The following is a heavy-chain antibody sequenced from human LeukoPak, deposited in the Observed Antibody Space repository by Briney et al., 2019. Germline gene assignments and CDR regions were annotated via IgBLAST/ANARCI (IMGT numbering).Heavy chain of an antibody. CDR3: ARKRSQLGFRY. D-gene: IGHD6-13*01. Sequence: SETLSLTCAVYGGSFSGYYWSWIRQPPGKGLEWIGEINHSGSTNYNPSLKSRVTISVDTSKNQFSLKLSSVTAADTAVYYCARKRSQLGFRYWGQGTLVTVSS. CDR2: INHSGST. CDR1: GGSFSGYY. J-gene: IGHJ4*02. V-gene: IGHV4-34*01.